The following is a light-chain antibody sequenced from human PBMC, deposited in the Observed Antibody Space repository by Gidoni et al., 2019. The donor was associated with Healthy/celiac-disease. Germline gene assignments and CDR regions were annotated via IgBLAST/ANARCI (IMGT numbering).Light chain of an antibody. Sequence: DIVMTQSPLSLTVTLGEPASISCRSSQSLLHSNGYNYLDWYLQKPGQSPQLLIYLGSNRASGVTDRFSGSGSGTDFTLKSSRVEAEDVGVYYCMQALQTPRTFXQXTKLEIK. CDR1: QSLLHSNGYNY. V-gene: IGKV2-28*01. CDR3: MQALQTPRT. CDR2: LGS. J-gene: IGKJ2*01.